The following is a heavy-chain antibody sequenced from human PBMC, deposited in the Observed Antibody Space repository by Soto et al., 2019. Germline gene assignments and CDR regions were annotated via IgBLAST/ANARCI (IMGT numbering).Heavy chain of an antibody. CDR3: ASSLLTPFDY. Sequence: WGFPRDSCGAAGVTCSRYWVHRVRQAPGKGLVWVSRINSDGSSTSYADSVKGRFTISRDNAKNTLYLQMNSLRAEDTAVYYCASSLLTPFDYWGQGTLVTVSS. CDR1: GVTCSRYW. J-gene: IGHJ4*02. V-gene: IGHV3-74*01. CDR2: INSDGSST. D-gene: IGHD7-27*01.